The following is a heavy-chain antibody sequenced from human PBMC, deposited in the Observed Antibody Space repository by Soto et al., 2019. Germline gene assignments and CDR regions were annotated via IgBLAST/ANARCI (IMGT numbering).Heavy chain of an antibody. CDR3: ARRSSSWYGFAAFDI. CDR1: GYSFTSYW. J-gene: IGHJ3*02. CDR2: IYPGDSDT. D-gene: IGHD6-13*01. V-gene: IGHV5-51*01. Sequence: GESLKISCKGSGYSFTSYWIGWVRQMPGKGLEWMGIIYPGDSDTRYSPSFQGQVTISADKSISTAYLQWSSLKASDTAMYYCARRSSSWYGFAAFDIWGQGTMVTVSS.